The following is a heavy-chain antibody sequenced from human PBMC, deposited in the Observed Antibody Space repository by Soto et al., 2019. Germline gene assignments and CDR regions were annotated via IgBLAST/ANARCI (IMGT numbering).Heavy chain of an antibody. Sequence: GASVKVSCKASGYTFTSYGISWVRQAPGQGLEWMGWISAYNGNTNYAQKLHGRVTMTTDTSTSTAYMELRSLRSDDTAAYYCARDRSVTYSGYDPTVDYWGQGTLVTVSS. CDR3: ARDRSVTYSGYDPTVDY. J-gene: IGHJ4*02. CDR1: GYTFTSYG. D-gene: IGHD5-12*01. V-gene: IGHV1-18*01. CDR2: ISAYNGNT.